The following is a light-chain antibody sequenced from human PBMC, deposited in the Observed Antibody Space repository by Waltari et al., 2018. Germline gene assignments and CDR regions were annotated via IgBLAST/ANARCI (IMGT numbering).Light chain of an antibody. CDR3: QQYYSRRT. Sequence: DIVMTQYQEYLAASLGERATINCKSSQSLLYYSNDKNYLALYQQKPGQPPKLLIYWAATRQSGVPDRFSGSGSGTDFTLTISSLQAEDVAVYYCQQYYSRRTFGQGTKVEIK. V-gene: IGKV4-1*01. CDR2: WAA. CDR1: QSLLYYSNDKNY. J-gene: IGKJ1*01.